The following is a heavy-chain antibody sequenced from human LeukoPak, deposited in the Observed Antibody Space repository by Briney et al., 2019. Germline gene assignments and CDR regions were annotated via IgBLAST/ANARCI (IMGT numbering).Heavy chain of an antibody. D-gene: IGHD2-21*01. J-gene: IGHJ4*02. V-gene: IGHV3-11*01. CDR1: GFTFSDYF. Sequence: GGSLRPSCAASGFTFSDYFFTWIRQAPGKGLEWLSGISARGTTIYYADSVKGRFTVSRDNAKNSLYLQMNSLRAEDTAVYYCARDQSYYGVWGQGALVTVSS. CDR3: ARDQSYYGV. CDR2: ISARGTTI.